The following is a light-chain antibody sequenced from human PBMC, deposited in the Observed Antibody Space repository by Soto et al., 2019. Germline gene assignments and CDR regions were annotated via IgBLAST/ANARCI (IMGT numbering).Light chain of an antibody. CDR1: SSDVGSSNY. V-gene: IGLV2-14*01. CDR2: DVS. J-gene: IGLJ1*01. CDR3: SSYATTATYV. Sequence: QSALTQPASVSGSPGQSMAISCTGTSSDVGSSNYVSWYQQHPGKAPKLMIYDVSNRPSGVSDRFSGSKSGNTASLTISGLWAEDEADYYCSSYATTATYVFGTGTKLTVL.